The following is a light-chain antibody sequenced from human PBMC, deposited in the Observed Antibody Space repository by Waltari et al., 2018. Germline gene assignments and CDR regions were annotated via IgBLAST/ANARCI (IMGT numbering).Light chain of an antibody. CDR3: CSYAGLGTYV. J-gene: IGLJ1*01. Sequence: QSALTQPASVSGTPGQSNTISRTGTTSDVGNYALVSWYQHHPGKAPKLRICEVIKRPSGVSSRFSGSKSGSTASLTISGLQPDDEADYYCCSYAGLGTYVFGSGTKVTVL. V-gene: IGLV2-23*02. CDR2: EVI. CDR1: TSDVGNYAL.